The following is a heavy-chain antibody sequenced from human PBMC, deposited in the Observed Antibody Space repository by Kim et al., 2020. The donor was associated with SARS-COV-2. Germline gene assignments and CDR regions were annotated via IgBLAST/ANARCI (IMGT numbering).Heavy chain of an antibody. D-gene: IGHD2-2*01. Sequence: GGSLSLSCVASGFSLSTYSMNWVRQAPGKGLEWVSFIDSSGNFKFYSDSVKGRFTISRDDAKISQHLEMNSLRAEDTAVYYCARDGAVPGATGGGYYYY. J-gene: IGHJ6*03. CDR1: GFSLSTYS. CDR3: ARDGAVPGATGGGYYYY. V-gene: IGHV3-21*01. CDR2: IDSSGNFK.